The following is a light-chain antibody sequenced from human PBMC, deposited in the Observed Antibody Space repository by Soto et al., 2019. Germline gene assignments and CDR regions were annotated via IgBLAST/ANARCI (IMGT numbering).Light chain of an antibody. CDR1: SSDVGGYNY. CDR2: DVS. Sequence: QSVLTQPASVSGSPGQSITISCTGTSSDVGGYNYVSWYQQHPGKAPKRMIYDVSNRPPGVSNRFSGSTSVNTAALTISGLQAEDDAESYCSSYTSSSTSVVFGGGTKLTVL. CDR3: SSYTSSSTSVV. J-gene: IGLJ2*01. V-gene: IGLV2-14*01.